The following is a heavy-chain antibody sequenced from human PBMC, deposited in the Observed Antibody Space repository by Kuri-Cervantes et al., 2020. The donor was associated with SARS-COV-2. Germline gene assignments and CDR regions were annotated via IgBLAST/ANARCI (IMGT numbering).Heavy chain of an antibody. CDR1: GGTFSSYA. CDR2: IIPILGIA. Sequence: SVKVSCKASGGTFSSYAISWVRQAPGQGLEWMGRIIPILGIATYAQKFQGRVTITADKSTSTAYMELSSLRSEDTAVYYCARGGRQLGYCSSTSCYGEIYGMDVWGQGTTVTVSS. V-gene: IGHV1-69*04. D-gene: IGHD2-2*01. J-gene: IGHJ6*02. CDR3: ARGGRQLGYCSSTSCYGEIYGMDV.